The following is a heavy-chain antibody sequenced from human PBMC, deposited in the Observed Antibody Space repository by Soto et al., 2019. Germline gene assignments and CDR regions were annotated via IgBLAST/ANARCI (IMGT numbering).Heavy chain of an antibody. J-gene: IGHJ4*02. V-gene: IGHV5-51*01. CDR1: GYSFTSYW. CDR3: ARHNPIAGDYDILTGWSDY. D-gene: IGHD3-9*01. Sequence: GESLKISCKGSGYSFTSYWIGWVRQMPGKGLEWMGIIYPGDSDTRYSPSFQGQVTISADKSISTAYLQWSSLKASDTAMYYCARHNPIAGDYDILTGWSDYWGQGTLVTVSS. CDR2: IYPGDSDT.